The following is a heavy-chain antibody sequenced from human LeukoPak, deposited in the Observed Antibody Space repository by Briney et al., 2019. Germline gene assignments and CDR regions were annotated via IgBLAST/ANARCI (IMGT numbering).Heavy chain of an antibody. D-gene: IGHD6-13*01. CDR3: ARDRGSSRFLDAFDI. CDR2: IYYSGST. J-gene: IGHJ3*02. Sequence: SETLSLTCTVSGGSISSYYWSWIRQPPGKGLEWIGYIYYSGSTNYNTSLKSRVTISVDTSKNQFSLKLSSVTAADTAVYYCARDRGSSRFLDAFDIWGQGTMVTVSS. V-gene: IGHV4-59*01. CDR1: GGSISSYY.